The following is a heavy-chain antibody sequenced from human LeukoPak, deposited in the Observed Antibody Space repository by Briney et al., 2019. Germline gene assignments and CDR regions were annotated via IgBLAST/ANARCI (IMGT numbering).Heavy chain of an antibody. J-gene: IGHJ5*02. CDR3: AKAGAFGAFNT. D-gene: IGHD3-16*01. Sequence: GGSLRLSCAASGFTFSNYWMSWVRQAPGKGLEWVANIKGDGSSKYYMDSVKGRFTISRDNAKSSLYLQMNSLRDEDTAVYFCAKAGAFGAFNTWGQGTLVTVSS. CDR2: IKGDGSSK. CDR1: GFTFSNYW. V-gene: IGHV3-7*01.